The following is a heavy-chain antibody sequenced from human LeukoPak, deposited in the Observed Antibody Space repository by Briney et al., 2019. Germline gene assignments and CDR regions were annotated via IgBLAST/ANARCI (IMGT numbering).Heavy chain of an antibody. Sequence: GASVKVSCKASGYTFTGYYMHWVRQAPGQGLEWMGWINPNSGGTNYAQKFQGRVTMTRDASISTAYMELSRLRSDDTAVYYCARAVPVMVPGSGVTNDAFDIWGQGTMVTVSS. V-gene: IGHV1-2*02. D-gene: IGHD4/OR15-4a*01. J-gene: IGHJ3*02. CDR2: INPNSGGT. CDR3: ARAVPVMVPGSGVTNDAFDI. CDR1: GYTFTGYY.